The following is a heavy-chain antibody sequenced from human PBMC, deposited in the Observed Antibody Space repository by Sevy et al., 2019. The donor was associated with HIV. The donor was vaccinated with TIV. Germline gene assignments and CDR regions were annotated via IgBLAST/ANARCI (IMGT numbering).Heavy chain of an antibody. V-gene: IGHV1-69*13. CDR1: GGTFSSYA. CDR3: ARDTRGYSYGIGDGYYYYYMDV. CDR2: IIPIFGTA. J-gene: IGHJ6*03. Sequence: ASVKVSCKASGGTFSSYAISWVRQAPGQGLEWMGRIIPIFGTANYAQKFQGRVTITADESTSTAYMELSSLRSEDTAVYYCARDTRGYSYGIGDGYYYYYMDVWGKGTTVTVSS. D-gene: IGHD5-18*01.